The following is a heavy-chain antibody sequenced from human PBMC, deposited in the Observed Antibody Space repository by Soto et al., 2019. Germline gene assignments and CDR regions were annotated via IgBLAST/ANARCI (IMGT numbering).Heavy chain of an antibody. J-gene: IGHJ4*02. V-gene: IGHV4-59*08. CDR3: ARHGAIYSNSWYDFDY. CDR2: MFNGGSA. Sequence: SETLSLTCTVSGGSLSNFYWSWIRQPPGKGLEWVGYMFNGGSANYNPSLKSRVAISVDMSQNQFSLKLTSVTAADTAVYYCARHGAIYSNSWYDFDYWGQGTLVTVSS. D-gene: IGHD5-18*01. CDR1: GGSLSNFY.